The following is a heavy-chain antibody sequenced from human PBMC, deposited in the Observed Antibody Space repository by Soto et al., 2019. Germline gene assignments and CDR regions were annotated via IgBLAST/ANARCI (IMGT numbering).Heavy chain of an antibody. D-gene: IGHD3-3*01. CDR3: ADGGEWSFNFEY. Sequence: GGSLRLSCAASGFTFSSYAMSWVRQAPGKGLEWVSAISDSGGSTYYADSVKGRFTISRNNSKNPLYLQMNNLRDEDKAVYYCADGGEWSFNFEYWGQGTLVTVSS. V-gene: IGHV3-23*01. CDR2: ISDSGGST. J-gene: IGHJ4*02. CDR1: GFTFSSYA.